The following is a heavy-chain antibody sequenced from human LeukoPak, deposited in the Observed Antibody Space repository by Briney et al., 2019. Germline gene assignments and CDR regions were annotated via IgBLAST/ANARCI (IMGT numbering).Heavy chain of an antibody. CDR2: ISLDGNTK. J-gene: IGHJ4*02. CDR3: AREGSGSTWSSFDF. Sequence: PGGSLRLSCAASGFTFSSYAMHWVRQAPGKGLEWVAVISLDGNTKYYADSVKGRFTISRDNSKNTLYLQMNSLRPEDTAVYSCAREGSGSTWSSFDFWGQGSLVTVSS. D-gene: IGHD6-13*01. CDR1: GFTFSSYA. V-gene: IGHV3-30-3*01.